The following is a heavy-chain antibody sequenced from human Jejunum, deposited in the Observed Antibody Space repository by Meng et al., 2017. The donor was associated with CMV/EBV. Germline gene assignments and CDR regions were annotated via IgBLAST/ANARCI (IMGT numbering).Heavy chain of an antibody. D-gene: IGHD6-13*01. CDR1: GASIRSSGYD. CDR2: VYDGGKT. V-gene: IGHV4-39*07. CDR3: SRDEGEYRVYSRLD. Sequence: GASIRSSGYDWGWARQPPGKGLEWIGNVYDGGKTYYNPSLKSRITISLDTTKSQFSLRLSSVTAADTAVYYCSRDEGEYRVYSRLDWGQGTLVTVSS. J-gene: IGHJ4*02.